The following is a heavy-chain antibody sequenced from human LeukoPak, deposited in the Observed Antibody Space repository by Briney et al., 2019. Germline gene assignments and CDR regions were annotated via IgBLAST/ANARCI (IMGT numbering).Heavy chain of an antibody. CDR2: ISTDGGTT. J-gene: IGHJ4*02. D-gene: IGHD3-10*01. CDR3: ARGELTLVRGVLTY. V-gene: IGHV3-64*01. CDR1: GITFRGASRFTFSSYA. Sequence: HPGGSLRLSCAASGITFRGASRFTFSSYAMHCARQAPGKGLECVSGISTDGGTTYYSNSVKGRFTISRDNSENTLSLQMGSLRAEDTAVYYCARGELTLVRGVLTYWGPGTLVTVSS.